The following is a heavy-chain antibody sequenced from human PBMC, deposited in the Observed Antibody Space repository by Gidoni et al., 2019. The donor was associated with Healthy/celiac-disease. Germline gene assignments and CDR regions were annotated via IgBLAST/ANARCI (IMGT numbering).Heavy chain of an antibody. CDR2: SSGSGGRT. J-gene: IGHJ4*02. D-gene: IGHD3-9*01. Sequence: EVQLLESGGGLVQPAGSLTLACAASGFPFSSYSMSWVRQAPGKGLAWVSASSGSGGRTYYADSVKGRFTISRDNSKNTLYLQMNSLRAEDTAVYYCAKDRSPRYFDWLLLFDYWGQGTLVTVSS. CDR1: GFPFSSYS. V-gene: IGHV3-23*01. CDR3: AKDRSPRYFDWLLLFDY.